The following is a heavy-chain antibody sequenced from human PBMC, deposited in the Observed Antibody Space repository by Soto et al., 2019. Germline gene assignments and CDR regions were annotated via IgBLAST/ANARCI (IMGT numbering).Heavy chain of an antibody. CDR2: IVVGSGNT. V-gene: IGHV1-58*01. CDR3: AASYYGSGSPRGYWFDP. J-gene: IGHJ5*02. Sequence: ASVKVSCKASGFTFTSSAVQWVRQARGQRLEWIGWIVVGSGNTNYAQKFQERVTITRDMSTSTAYMELSSLRSEDTAVYYCAASYYGSGSPRGYWFDPWGQGTLVTVSS. D-gene: IGHD3-10*01. CDR1: GFTFTSSA.